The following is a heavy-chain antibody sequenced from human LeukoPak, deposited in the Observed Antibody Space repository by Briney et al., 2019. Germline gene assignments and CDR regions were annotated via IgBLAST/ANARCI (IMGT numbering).Heavy chain of an antibody. Sequence: SETLSLTCTVSGYSISSGYYWGWIRQPPGKGLEWIGSIYHSGSTYYNPSLKSRVTISVDTSKNQFSLKLSSVTAADTAVYYCARGPDTSSWYYWFDPWGQGTLVTVSS. J-gene: IGHJ5*02. CDR1: GYSISSGYY. D-gene: IGHD6-13*01. CDR2: IYHSGST. V-gene: IGHV4-38-2*02. CDR3: ARGPDTSSWYYWFDP.